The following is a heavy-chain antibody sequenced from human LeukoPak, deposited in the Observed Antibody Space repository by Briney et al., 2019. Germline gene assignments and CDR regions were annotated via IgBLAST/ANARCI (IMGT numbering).Heavy chain of an antibody. Sequence: PGGSLRLSCTASGFTFTSYAMTWVRQAPGKGLEWVSSISSSSSYIYYADSVKGRFTISRDNAKNSLYLQMNSLRVEDTAMYYCAKLFGYSSGWYSDSWGQGTLVSVSS. J-gene: IGHJ5*02. CDR2: ISSSSSYI. V-gene: IGHV3-21*01. D-gene: IGHD6-19*01. CDR1: GFTFTSYA. CDR3: AKLFGYSSGWYSDS.